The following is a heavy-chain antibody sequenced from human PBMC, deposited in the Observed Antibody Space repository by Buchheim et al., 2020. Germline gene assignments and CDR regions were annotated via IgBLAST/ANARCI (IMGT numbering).Heavy chain of an antibody. CDR1: GFTFSSYG. D-gene: IGHD6-13*01. V-gene: IGHV3-30*03. CDR2: ISYDGSNK. CDR3: AILAAAGTGDY. J-gene: IGHJ4*02. Sequence: QVQLVESGGGVVQPGRSLRLSCAASGFTFSSYGMHWVRQAPDKGLEWVAVISYDGSNKYYADSVKGRFTISRDNSKNTLYLQMNSLRAEDTAVYYCAILAAAGTGDYWGQGTL.